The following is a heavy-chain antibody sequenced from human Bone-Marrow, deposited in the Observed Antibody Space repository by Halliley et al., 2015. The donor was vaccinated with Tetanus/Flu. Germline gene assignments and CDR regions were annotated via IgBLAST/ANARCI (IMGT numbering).Heavy chain of an antibody. D-gene: IGHD6-19*01. Sequence: ISHDGSSKYYADSVQGRFTISRDNSKNTLYLQMNSLRAEDTAVYYCARGASPRGYSSGCFYFWGQGTLVTVSS. J-gene: IGHJ4*02. CDR3: ARGASPRGYSSGCFYF. V-gene: IGHV3-30*01. CDR2: ISHDGSSK.